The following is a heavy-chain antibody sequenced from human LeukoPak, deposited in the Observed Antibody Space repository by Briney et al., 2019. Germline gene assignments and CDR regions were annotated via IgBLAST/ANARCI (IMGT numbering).Heavy chain of an antibody. CDR3: ARAPGGLRGYYYYYYYMDV. J-gene: IGHJ6*03. Sequence: ASVKVSCKASGYTFTGYYMHWVRQAPGQGLEWMGWMNPNSGNTGYAQKFQGRVTMTRNTSISTAYMELSSLRSEDTAVYYCARAPGGLRGYYYYYYYMDVWGKGTTVTVSS. V-gene: IGHV1-8*02. D-gene: IGHD3-16*01. CDR1: GYTFTGYY. CDR2: MNPNSGNT.